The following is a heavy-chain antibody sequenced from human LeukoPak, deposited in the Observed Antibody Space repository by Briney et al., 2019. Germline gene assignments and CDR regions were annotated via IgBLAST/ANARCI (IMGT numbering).Heavy chain of an antibody. CDR2: ISGSRGIT. J-gene: IGHJ4*02. D-gene: IGHD6-19*01. CDR3: AKDEGYSSGIPFED. CDR1: GFTFINYA. Sequence: PGGSLRLSCAASGFTFINYAMSWVRRAPGKGVEGVSFISGSRGITHSAASVKGRFTISRDNSKKTLYLKMNSLRAEDTAVYYCAKDEGYSSGIPFEDWGQGTLVTVSS. V-gene: IGHV3-23*01.